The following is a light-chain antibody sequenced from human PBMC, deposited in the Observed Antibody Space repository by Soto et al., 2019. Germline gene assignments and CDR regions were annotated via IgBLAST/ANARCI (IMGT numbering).Light chain of an antibody. CDR1: SSDVGSYNL. CDR2: EVS. J-gene: IGLJ2*01. CDR3: CSYAGSSTYVL. Sequence: QSALTQPASVSGSPGQSITISCTGTSSDVGSYNLVSWYQHHPGKAPKLMIYEVSKRPSGVSDRFSGSKSGNTASLTISGRQAEDEADYYCCSYAGSSTYVLFGGGTKLTVL. V-gene: IGLV2-23*02.